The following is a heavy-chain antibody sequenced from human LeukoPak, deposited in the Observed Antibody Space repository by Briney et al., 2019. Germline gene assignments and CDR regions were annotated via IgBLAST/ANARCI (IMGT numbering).Heavy chain of an antibody. CDR3: ARDRGSYYAFDI. CDR1: GASTRSYY. CDR2: IYYSGST. Sequence: SETLSLTCTVSGASTRSYYWSWIRQPPGKGLEWIGHIYYSGSTNYNPSLKSRVTISVDTSKNQFSLKLSSMTAADTAMYYCARDRGSYYAFDIWGQGTMVTVSS. J-gene: IGHJ3*02. V-gene: IGHV4-59*01. D-gene: IGHD1-1*01.